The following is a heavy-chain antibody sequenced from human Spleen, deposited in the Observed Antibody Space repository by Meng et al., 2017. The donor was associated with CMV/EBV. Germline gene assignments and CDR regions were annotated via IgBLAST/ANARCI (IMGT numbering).Heavy chain of an antibody. Sequence: GESLKISCAASGFTFSSYWMSWVRQAPGKGLEWVSSISSSSSYIYYADSVKGRFTISRDNAKNSLYLQMNSLRAEDTAVYYCAPIGGHEYRPFDYWGQGTRVTVSS. V-gene: IGHV3-21*01. D-gene: IGHD6-6*01. CDR3: APIGGHEYRPFDY. CDR1: GFTFSSYW. CDR2: ISSSSSYI. J-gene: IGHJ4*02.